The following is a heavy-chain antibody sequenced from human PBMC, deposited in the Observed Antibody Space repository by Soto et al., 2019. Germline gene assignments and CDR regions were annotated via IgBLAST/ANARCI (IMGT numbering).Heavy chain of an antibody. CDR2: ISYEGSHK. Sequence: GGSLRLSCVASGFFFSSHGMYWVRQAPGRGLEWVALISYEGSHKYYVDSVKGRFTISRDNSKKAVYLHMTSLRAEDTALYYCAKDFELPDGDYYHYGMDVWGQGTTVTVSS. CDR3: AKDFELPDGDYYHYGMDV. V-gene: IGHV3-30*18. J-gene: IGHJ6*02. CDR1: GFFFSSHG. D-gene: IGHD1-1*01.